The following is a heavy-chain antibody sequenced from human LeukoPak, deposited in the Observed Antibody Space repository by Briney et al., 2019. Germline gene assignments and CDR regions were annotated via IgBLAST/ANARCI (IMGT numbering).Heavy chain of an antibody. J-gene: IGHJ4*01. CDR1: GGSISTYY. CDR2: IHTSGRT. CDR3: AGRALSTGWTFDY. Sequence: SETLSLTCSVSGGSISTYYWSWIRQPAGKGLEWIAQIHTSGRTDFNPSLKSRLSISMDTPNNHFSLMITSVTAADTANYYCAGRALSTGWTFDYWGHGTLVTVSS. V-gene: IGHV4-4*07. D-gene: IGHD6-19*01.